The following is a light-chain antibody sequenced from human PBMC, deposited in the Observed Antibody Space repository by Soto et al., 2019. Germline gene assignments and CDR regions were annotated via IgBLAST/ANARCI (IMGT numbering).Light chain of an antibody. V-gene: IGKV3-11*01. Sequence: EIVLTQSPATLSLSPGERATLSCRASQSVSNYLAWYQQRPGQAPRLLIYDVSNRATGIPARFSGSGSGTAVTISIINLDPEDVAVTYCHQRCNKPPYTFGQGTKLEIK. CDR3: HQRCNKPPYT. CDR1: QSVSNY. CDR2: DVS. J-gene: IGKJ2*01.